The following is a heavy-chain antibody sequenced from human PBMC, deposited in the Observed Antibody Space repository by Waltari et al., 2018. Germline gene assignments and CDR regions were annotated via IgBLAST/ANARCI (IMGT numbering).Heavy chain of an antibody. V-gene: IGHV3-48*01. CDR1: GFTFSSHS. CDR3: ARDFAGWGAFDI. J-gene: IGHJ3*02. Sequence: EVQLVESGGGLVQPGGSLRLSCAASGFTFSSHSMNWVRQAPGKGLEWVSYISSSSSTIYYADSVKGRFTISRDNAKNSLYLQMNSLRAEDTAVYYCARDFAGWGAFDIWGQGTMVTVSS. CDR2: ISSSSSTI. D-gene: IGHD1-1*01.